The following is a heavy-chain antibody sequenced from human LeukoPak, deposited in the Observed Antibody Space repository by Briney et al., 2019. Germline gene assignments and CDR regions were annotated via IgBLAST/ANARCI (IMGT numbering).Heavy chain of an antibody. Sequence: GGSLRLSCTASGFTFSSYWMSWVRQAPGKGLEWVANIKKDGSEKYYVDSVKGRFTISRDNAKTSLYLQMNSLRAEDTAVYYCARQGLRLGYCSGGSCYGIDYWGQGTLVTVSS. CDR3: ARQGLRLGYCSGGSCYGIDY. J-gene: IGHJ4*02. V-gene: IGHV3-7*01. D-gene: IGHD2-15*01. CDR2: IKKDGSEK. CDR1: GFTFSSYW.